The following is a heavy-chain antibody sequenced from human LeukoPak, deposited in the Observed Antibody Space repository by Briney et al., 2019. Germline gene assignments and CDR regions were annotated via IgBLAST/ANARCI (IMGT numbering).Heavy chain of an antibody. Sequence: GGSLRLSCAASGFIFSKYAMHWVRQTPGKGLEWVAAIWNDGSDENYADSVKGRFTISSDNSKNTLYLQMNSLRAEDTAVYYCAFEIGRSQGAFDIWGQGTMITDSS. V-gene: IGHV3-33*01. CDR3: AFEIGRSQGAFDI. D-gene: IGHD1-26*01. CDR2: IWNDGSDE. J-gene: IGHJ3*02. CDR1: GFIFSKYA.